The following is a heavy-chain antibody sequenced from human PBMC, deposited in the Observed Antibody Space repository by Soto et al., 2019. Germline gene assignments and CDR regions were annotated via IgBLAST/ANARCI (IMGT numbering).Heavy chain of an antibody. CDR1: GGSISSYY. D-gene: IGHD1-26*01. V-gene: IGHV4-59*08. J-gene: IGHJ4*01. CDR2: IYYSGST. CDR3: AGRWGRTFXY. Sequence: PSETLSLTCTVSGGSISSYYWSWIRQPPGKGLEWIGYIYYSGSTNYNPSLKSRVTISVDTSKNQFSLKLSSVTAADTAVYYCAGRWGRTFXYWGQETLVTVSS.